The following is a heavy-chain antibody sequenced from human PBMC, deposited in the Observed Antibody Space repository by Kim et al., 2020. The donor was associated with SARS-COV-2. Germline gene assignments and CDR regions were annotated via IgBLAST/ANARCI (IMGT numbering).Heavy chain of an antibody. CDR2: IYYSGST. CDR3: SRGVGATDVAY. V-gene: IGHV4-59*01. CDR1: GGSISSYY. D-gene: IGHD1-26*01. Sequence: SETLSLTCTVSGGSISSYYWSWIRQPPGKGLEWIGYIYYSGSTNYNPSLKSRVTISVDTSKNQFSLKLSSVTAADTAVYYCSRGVGATDVAYWGQGTLVT. J-gene: IGHJ4*02.